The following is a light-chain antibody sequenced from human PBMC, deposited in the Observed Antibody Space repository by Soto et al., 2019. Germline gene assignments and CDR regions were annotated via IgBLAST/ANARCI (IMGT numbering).Light chain of an antibody. CDR3: QQYYNWPRT. V-gene: IGKV3D-15*01. Sequence: EIVMTQSPATLSVSPGERATLSCRASQSVSSNLAWYQQKPGQAPRLLIYGASTRATGIPARFSGSGSGTEFTPTINSLQSEDFAVYYCQQYYNWPRTFGQGTKVDIK. CDR2: GAS. CDR1: QSVSSN. J-gene: IGKJ1*01.